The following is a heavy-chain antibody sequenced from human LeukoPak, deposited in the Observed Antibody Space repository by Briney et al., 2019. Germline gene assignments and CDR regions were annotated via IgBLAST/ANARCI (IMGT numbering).Heavy chain of an antibody. D-gene: IGHD6-19*01. CDR1: GFTFSSFG. Sequence: GGSLRLSCAASGFTFSSFGFNWVRQAPGKGLEWVSGISSSGGSTYYADSVKGRFTISRDNSKNTLYLQMNHLRAEDTAVYYCAREKAVAGPQYFDRWGQGILVTVSS. CDR3: AREKAVAGPQYFDR. V-gene: IGHV3-23*01. J-gene: IGHJ4*02. CDR2: ISSSGGST.